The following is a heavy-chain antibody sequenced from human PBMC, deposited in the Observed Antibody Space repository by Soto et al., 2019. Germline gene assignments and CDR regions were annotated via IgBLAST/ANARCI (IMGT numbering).Heavy chain of an antibody. V-gene: IGHV1-18*04. D-gene: IGHD3-22*01. CDR1: GYTFATYG. J-gene: IGHJ4*02. CDR3: ATEPIYYNDGSGYYPLGH. Sequence: SVKVSFKASGYTFATYGFSWVRQAPGQGLECVGWISAHNGDTHYSRKFQGRVTLTTDTSTNTAYMELRSLTSDDTAVYFCATEPIYYNDGSGYYPLGHWGQGTLVTVSS. CDR2: ISAHNGDT.